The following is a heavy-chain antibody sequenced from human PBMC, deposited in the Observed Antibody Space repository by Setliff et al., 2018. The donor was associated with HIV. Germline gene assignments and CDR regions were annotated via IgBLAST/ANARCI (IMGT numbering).Heavy chain of an antibody. CDR1: GFTFSSYW. V-gene: IGHV3-7*01. CDR3: ARYRDGGNGWYFDL. D-gene: IGHD2-15*01. J-gene: IGHJ2*01. Sequence: GESLRLSCAASGFTFSSYWMSWVRQAPGKGLEWVANIKQDGSEKYYVDSVKGRFTISRDNAKNSLYLQMNSLRAEDTAVYYCARYRDGGNGWYFDLWGRGTLVTVSS. CDR2: IKQDGSEK.